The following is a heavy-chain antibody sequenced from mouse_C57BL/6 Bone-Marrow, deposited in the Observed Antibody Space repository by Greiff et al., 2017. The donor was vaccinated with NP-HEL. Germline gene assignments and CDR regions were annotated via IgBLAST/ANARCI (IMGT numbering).Heavy chain of an antibody. D-gene: IGHD1-1*01. J-gene: IGHJ2*01. Sequence: EVQLQESGGGLVQPGGSMKLSCVASGFTFSNYWMNWVRQSPEKGLEWVAQIRLKSDNYATHYAESVKGRFTISRDDSKSSVYLQMNNLRAEDTGIYYCYYLYYFDYWGQGTTLTVSS. CDR3: YYLYYFDY. CDR1: GFTFSNYW. CDR2: IRLKSDNYAT. V-gene: IGHV6-3*01.